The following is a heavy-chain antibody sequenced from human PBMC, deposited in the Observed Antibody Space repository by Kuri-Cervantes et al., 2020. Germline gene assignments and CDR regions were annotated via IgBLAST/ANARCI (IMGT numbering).Heavy chain of an antibody. CDR1: GFTFSSYW. CDR3: ARVTQPAAVDY. CDR2: INSDGSST. D-gene: IGHD2-2*01. Sequence: GGSLRLSCAASGFTFSSYWMHWVRQAPGKGLVWVSRINSDGSSTSYADSVKGRFTISRDNAKNSLYLQMNSLRAEDTAVYYCARVTQPAAVDYWGQGTLVTVSS. J-gene: IGHJ4*02. V-gene: IGHV3-74*01.